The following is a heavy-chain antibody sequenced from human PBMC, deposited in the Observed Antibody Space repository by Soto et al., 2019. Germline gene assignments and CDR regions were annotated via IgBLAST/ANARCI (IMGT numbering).Heavy chain of an antibody. CDR1: GGTLSSYP. CDR3: ARRLADSGSYFWFDP. J-gene: IGHJ5*02. V-gene: IGHV1-69*02. Sequence: QVQMVQSGAEVKKPGSSVKVSCKASGGTLSSYPISWVRQAPGPGLEWMGRIIPILGLQNYAQKFQGRLTITADKTTTPAYMELSSLRSEDTAVYYCARRLADSGSYFWFDPWGQGTLVTVSS. D-gene: IGHD3-10*01. CDR2: IIPILGLQ.